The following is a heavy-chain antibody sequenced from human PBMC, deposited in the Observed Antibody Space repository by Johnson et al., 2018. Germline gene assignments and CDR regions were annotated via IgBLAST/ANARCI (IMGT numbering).Heavy chain of an antibody. V-gene: IGHV3-74*01. CDR1: GFTFSTYW. Sequence: VQLQESGGGLVQPGGSLRLSCAASGFTFSTYWMHWVRQAPGKGLVWVSRIHSDGSRINYADSVKGRFTISRDNAKTTLYLQMAGLRVEDTAVDYCARANWYFDLWGRGTLVTGSP. CDR3: ARANWYFDL. CDR2: IHSDGSRI. J-gene: IGHJ2*01.